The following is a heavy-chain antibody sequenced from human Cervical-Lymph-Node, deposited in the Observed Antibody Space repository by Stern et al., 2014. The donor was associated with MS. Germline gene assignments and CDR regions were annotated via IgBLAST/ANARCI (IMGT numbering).Heavy chain of an antibody. D-gene: IGHD1-26*01. Sequence: QVQLQESGPGLVKPSQTLSPTCTVSGDSITSGGHYWSWIRQHPGKGLEWIGYIYNSGATFYNPSLKGRVTISLDTSKNQFSLQLSSVTAADTAIYYCASRWSGTYYGQNWFDPWGQGILVTVST. CDR2: IYNSGAT. J-gene: IGHJ5*02. CDR3: ASRWSGTYYGQNWFDP. CDR1: GDSITSGGHY. V-gene: IGHV4-31*03.